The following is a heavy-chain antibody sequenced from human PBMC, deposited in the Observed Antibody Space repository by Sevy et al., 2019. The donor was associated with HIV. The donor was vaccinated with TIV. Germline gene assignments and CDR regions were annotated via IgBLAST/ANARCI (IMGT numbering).Heavy chain of an antibody. Sequence: ASVKVSCKVSGYTLTELSMHWVRQAPGKGLEWMGGFDPEDGETIYAQKFQGRVTMTEDTSTDTAYMELSSLRSEDTAGYYGATGRETGIAAAGGYYYGMDVWGQGTTVTVSS. CDR1: GYTLTELS. CDR2: FDPEDGET. D-gene: IGHD6-13*01. J-gene: IGHJ6*02. V-gene: IGHV1-24*01. CDR3: ATGRETGIAAAGGYYYGMDV.